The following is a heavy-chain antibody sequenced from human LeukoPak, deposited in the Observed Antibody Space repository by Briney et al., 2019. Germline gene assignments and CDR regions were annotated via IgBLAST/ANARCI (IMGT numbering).Heavy chain of an antibody. V-gene: IGHV3-23*01. D-gene: IGHD3-22*01. CDR3: AKAGRITMIVVVKNYFDY. Sequence: GGSLRLSCAASGFTFSSYAMSWVRQAPGKGLEWVSAVSASCGSTHYADSVKGRFTISRDNSKNTLYLQMNSLRAEDTAVYYCAKAGRITMIVVVKNYFDYWGQGTLVTVSP. J-gene: IGHJ4*02. CDR2: VSASCGST. CDR1: GFTFSSYA.